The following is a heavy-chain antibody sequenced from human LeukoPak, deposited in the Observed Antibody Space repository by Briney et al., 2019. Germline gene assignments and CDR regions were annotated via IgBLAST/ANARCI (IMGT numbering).Heavy chain of an antibody. D-gene: IGHD1-1*01. CDR2: IKQGGSEK. CDR1: GFTFSSYW. CDR3: AREPGRYNWNKNYYFDY. J-gene: IGHJ4*02. Sequence: PGGSLRLSCAASGFTFSSYWMSWVRQAPGKGLEWVANIKQGGSEKYYVDSVKGRFTISRDNAKNSLYLQMNSLRAEDTAVYYCAREPGRYNWNKNYYFDYWGQGTLVTVSS. V-gene: IGHV3-7*01.